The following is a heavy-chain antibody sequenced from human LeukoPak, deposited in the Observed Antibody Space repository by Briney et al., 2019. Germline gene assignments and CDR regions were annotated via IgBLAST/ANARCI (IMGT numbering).Heavy chain of an antibody. CDR3: SRDPRLLDY. V-gene: IGHV3-11*01. D-gene: IGHD6-25*01. J-gene: IGHJ4*02. CDR1: GFTFSDHY. CDR2: ISPNSNDI. Sequence: GGSLRLSCAASGFTFSDHYMSWIRQAPGKGLEWIVYISPNSNDISYADSVKGRFTISRDNAKNSLYLQMNSLTVEDTGVYYCSRDPRLLDYWGQGSLVIVSS.